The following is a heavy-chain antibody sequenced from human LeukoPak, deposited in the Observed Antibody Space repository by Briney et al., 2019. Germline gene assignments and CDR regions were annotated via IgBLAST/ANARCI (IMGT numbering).Heavy chain of an antibody. V-gene: IGHV4-59*12. J-gene: IGHJ4*02. CDR2: IYSSGTT. CDR1: GGSISSYY. Sequence: SETLSLTCIVSGGSISSYYWSWIRQPPGKGLEWIGNIYSSGTTNYNPSLKSRVTISMDTSKNQFSLKLSSVTAADTAVYYCASIAAAGTSDYWGQGTLVTVSS. CDR3: ASIAAAGTSDY. D-gene: IGHD6-13*01.